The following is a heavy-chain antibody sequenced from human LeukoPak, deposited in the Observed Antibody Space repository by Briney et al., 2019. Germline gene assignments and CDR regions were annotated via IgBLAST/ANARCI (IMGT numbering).Heavy chain of an antibody. D-gene: IGHD6-19*01. V-gene: IGHV1-69*04. CDR2: IIHILGIA. J-gene: IGHJ4*02. CDR1: GGTFSSYA. CDR3: ARDEVAGTCY. Sequence: SVKVSCKASGGTFSSYAISWVRQAPGQGLEWMGRIIHILGIANYAQKFQGRVTITADKSTSTAYMELSSLRSEDTAVYYCARDEVAGTCYWGQGTLVTVSS.